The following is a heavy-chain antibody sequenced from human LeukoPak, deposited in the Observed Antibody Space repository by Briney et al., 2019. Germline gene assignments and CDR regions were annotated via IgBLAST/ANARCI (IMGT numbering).Heavy chain of an antibody. D-gene: IGHD5-12*01. Sequence: SGTLSLTCAVSGGSISSNNWWSWGRHPPGGGLEGSGESYHSGSNNYNPSLKSRVTISVDKSKNKLSLQLNSVTTADTAVYYCERRCGYDGYAPCGMDVWGQGTPVTVSS. CDR1: GGSISSNNW. V-gene: IGHV4-4*02. CDR3: ERRCGYDGYAPCGMDV. CDR2: SYHSGSN. J-gene: IGHJ6*02.